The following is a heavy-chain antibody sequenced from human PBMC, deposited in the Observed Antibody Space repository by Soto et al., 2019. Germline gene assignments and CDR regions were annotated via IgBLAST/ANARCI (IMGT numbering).Heavy chain of an antibody. D-gene: IGHD6-19*01. J-gene: IGHJ4*02. CDR3: VRDGSSGWHFDS. Sequence: EVRLVESGGGLVQPGGSLRLSCEASGFTFSTYWMSWVRQAPGKVLEWVANIRQDGGETYLVDSVQGRFSITRDNAANSLYLQMNSLRGEDTAVYYGVRDGSSGWHFDSWGQGTLVTVSS. CDR1: GFTFSTYW. V-gene: IGHV3-7*01. CDR2: IRQDGGET.